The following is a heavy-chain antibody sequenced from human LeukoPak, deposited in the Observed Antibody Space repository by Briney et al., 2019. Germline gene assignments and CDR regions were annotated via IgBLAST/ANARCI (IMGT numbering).Heavy chain of an antibody. Sequence: GGSLRLSCAASGFTFSSYAMHWVRQAPGKGLEWVAVISYDGSNKYYADSVKGRFTISRDNSKNTLYLQMNSLRAEDTAVYYCARDRYYDRFGGLFDYWGQGTLVTVSS. CDR3: ARDRYYDRFGGLFDY. CDR2: ISYDGSNK. V-gene: IGHV3-30*04. D-gene: IGHD3-22*01. J-gene: IGHJ4*02. CDR1: GFTFSSYA.